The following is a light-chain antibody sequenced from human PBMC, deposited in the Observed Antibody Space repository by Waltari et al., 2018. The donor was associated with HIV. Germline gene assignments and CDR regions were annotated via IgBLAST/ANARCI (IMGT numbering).Light chain of an antibody. CDR2: DAS. CDR3: HQFDAFPVT. V-gene: IGKV1-16*01. J-gene: IGKJ4*01. Sequence: DIQMTQSPSSLSASVGDRVTITCRASQDISNYLAWFQVKPGQAPKSLIYDASTLQRGVPSRFIGRGSGTDFTLTITSLQPEDFATYYCHQFDAFPVTFGGGTKVQIK. CDR1: QDISNY.